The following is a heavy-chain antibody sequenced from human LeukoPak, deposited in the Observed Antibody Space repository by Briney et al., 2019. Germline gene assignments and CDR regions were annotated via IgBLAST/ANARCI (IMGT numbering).Heavy chain of an antibody. D-gene: IGHD3-10*01. CDR3: ARGGYYYGSGSYSWFDP. Sequence: SSETLSLTCIVSGGSISSYYWNWIRQSPGKGLQWIGYIYYSGSTNYNPSLKSRVTISVDTFKNQFSLKLSSVTAADTAVYYCARGGYYYGSGSYSWFDPWGQGTLVTVSS. CDR1: GGSISSYY. V-gene: IGHV4-59*12. J-gene: IGHJ5*02. CDR2: IYYSGST.